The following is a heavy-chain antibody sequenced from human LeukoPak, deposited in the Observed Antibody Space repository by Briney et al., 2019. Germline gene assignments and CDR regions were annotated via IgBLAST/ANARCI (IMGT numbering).Heavy chain of an antibody. CDR2: ISSEGSTI. Sequence: PGGSLRLSCAASGFTFSRYWMTWVRQAPGKGLVWVSHISSEGSTIGYAASVKGRFTISRDNSKNTLYLQMNSLRAEDTAVYYCARDPDPGYSSTGDYWGQGTLVTVSS. V-gene: IGHV3-74*01. D-gene: IGHD6-13*01. CDR3: ARDPDPGYSSTGDY. CDR1: GFTFSRYW. J-gene: IGHJ4*02.